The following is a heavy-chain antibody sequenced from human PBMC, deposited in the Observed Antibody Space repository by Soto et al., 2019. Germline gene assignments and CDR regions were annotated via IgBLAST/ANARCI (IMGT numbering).Heavy chain of an antibody. CDR3: ARDASPGIAAAGPPENYFDY. CDR2: IIPIFGTA. CDR1: GGTFSSYS. J-gene: IGHJ4*02. V-gene: IGHV1-69*13. D-gene: IGHD6-13*01. Sequence: SVKVSCKASGGTFSSYSISWVRQAPGQGLEWMGGIIPIFGTANYAQKFQGRVTITADESTSTAYMELSSLRSEDTAVYYCARDASPGIAAAGPPENYFDYWGQGTLVTVSS.